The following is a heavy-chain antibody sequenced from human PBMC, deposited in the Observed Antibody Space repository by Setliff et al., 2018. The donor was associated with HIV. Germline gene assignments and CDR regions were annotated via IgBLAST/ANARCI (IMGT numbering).Heavy chain of an antibody. CDR1: GFNFRNAW. CDR3: AREPLFTAMIREENAFDI. V-gene: IGHV3-48*02. Sequence: GGSLRLSCAASGFNFRNAWMTWVRQAPGRGLEWVSFISSGSTTIYYTDSVKGRFTISRDNAKNSVYLQMNSLRDEDTAVYYCAREPLFTAMIREENAFDIWGQGTMVTVSS. D-gene: IGHD5-18*01. J-gene: IGHJ3*02. CDR2: ISSGSTTI.